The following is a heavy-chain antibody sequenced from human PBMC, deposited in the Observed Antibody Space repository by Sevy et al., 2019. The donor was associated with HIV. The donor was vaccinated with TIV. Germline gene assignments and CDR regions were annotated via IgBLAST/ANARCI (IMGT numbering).Heavy chain of an antibody. CDR1: GLTLSTYD. CDR3: AKDQGGYNYAPGY. Sequence: GGSLRLSCAASGLTLSTYDMHWVRQAPGKGLEWVAVISHDGNIQYYADSVKGRFTVSRDNSKNTLYLQMNSLRAEDSAVYYCAKDQGGYNYAPGYWGQGPLVTVSS. CDR2: ISHDGNIQ. D-gene: IGHD5-18*01. V-gene: IGHV3-30*18. J-gene: IGHJ4*02.